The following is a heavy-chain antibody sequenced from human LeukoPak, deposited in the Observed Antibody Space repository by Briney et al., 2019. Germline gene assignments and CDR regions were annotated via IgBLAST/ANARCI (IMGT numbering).Heavy chain of an antibody. V-gene: IGHV3-23*01. Sequence: GGSLRLSCAASGFTFSSYAMSWVRQAPGKGLEWVSAISGSGGSTYYADSVKGRFTISRDNSKNTLYLQMNSLRAEDTAVYYCAKAGLEDYYDSSGYYDYWGQGTLVTVSS. CDR1: GFTFSSYA. CDR2: ISGSGGST. J-gene: IGHJ4*02. D-gene: IGHD3-22*01. CDR3: AKAGLEDYYDSSGYYDY.